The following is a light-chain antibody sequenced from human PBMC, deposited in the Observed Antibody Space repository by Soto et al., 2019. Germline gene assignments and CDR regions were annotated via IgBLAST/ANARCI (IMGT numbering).Light chain of an antibody. V-gene: IGKV3-15*01. Sequence: EIVMTQSPATLSVSPGERATLSCRASQSVSSNLAWYQQKPGQAPRLLIYGASTRATGIPARFSGSGSGTEFILSISRLEPEDFAVYYCQQYGSSPLTFGQGTKVEIK. CDR3: QQYGSSPLT. J-gene: IGKJ1*01. CDR1: QSVSSN. CDR2: GAS.